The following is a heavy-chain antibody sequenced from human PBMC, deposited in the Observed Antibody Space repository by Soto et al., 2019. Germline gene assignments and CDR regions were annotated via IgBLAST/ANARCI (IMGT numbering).Heavy chain of an antibody. CDR2: IFYSGST. J-gene: IGHJ4*02. CDR1: GGSISSTGYF. V-gene: IGHV4-31*03. CDR3: AREDGSGAYFDY. D-gene: IGHD1-26*01. Sequence: QVQLQESGPGLVKPSQTLSLTCTVSGGSISSTGYFWTWIRQHPGKGLEWIGYIFYSGSTFHNPSLKSRVTISVDTSKNQFPLELRSVTASDTAVYYCAREDGSGAYFDYWGQGTLVTVSS.